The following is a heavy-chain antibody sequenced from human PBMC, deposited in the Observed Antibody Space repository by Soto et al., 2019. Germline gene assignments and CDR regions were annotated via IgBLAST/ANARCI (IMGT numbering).Heavy chain of an antibody. Sequence: QLQMQESGSGLVKPSQTLSLTCTVSGGSISSGGYSWSWIRQTPGKGLEWIGYIYPTGKTYYNPSLENRATLSIDTSQNQFSLQLTSVTAADTAVYYCARAPPGPAPRWGVSGHGTTVTVSS. CDR3: ARAPPGPAPRWGV. J-gene: IGHJ6*02. V-gene: IGHV4-30-2*01. CDR2: IYPTGKT. D-gene: IGHD3-16*01. CDR1: GGSISSGGYS.